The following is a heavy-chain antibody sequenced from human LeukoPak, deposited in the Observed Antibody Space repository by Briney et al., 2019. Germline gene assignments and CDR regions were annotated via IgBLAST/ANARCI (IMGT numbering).Heavy chain of an antibody. CDR1: GFTFTSST. D-gene: IGHD3-10*01. CDR2: IVVGSGNT. CDR3: AGTPWFGELTLDY. Sequence: GTSVKVSCKASGFTFTSSTIQWVQQARGQRLEWIGWIVVGSGNTNYAQKFQERVIITRDMSTTTVYMELSSLRSEDTAVYYCAGTPWFGELTLDYWGQGTLVTVSS. J-gene: IGHJ4*02. V-gene: IGHV1-58*02.